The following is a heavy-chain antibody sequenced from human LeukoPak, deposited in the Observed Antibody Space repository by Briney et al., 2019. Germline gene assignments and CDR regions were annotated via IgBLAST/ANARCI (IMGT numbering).Heavy chain of an antibody. CDR2: IDYSGSI. V-gene: IGHV4-39*07. Sequence: SETLSLTCTVSGDSSSNSIYYWGWIRQPPGKGLESIGTIDYSGSIYYNPSLKSRATISIDTSKNQFSLKLSSVTAADTAVYYCARVMVVAARDAFDIWGQGTMVTVSS. J-gene: IGHJ3*02. CDR1: GDSSSNSIYY. CDR3: ARVMVVAARDAFDI. D-gene: IGHD2-15*01.